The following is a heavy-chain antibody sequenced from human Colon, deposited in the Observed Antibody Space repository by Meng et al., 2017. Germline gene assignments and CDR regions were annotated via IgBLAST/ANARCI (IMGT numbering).Heavy chain of an antibody. CDR2: TYYRSKYYN. J-gene: IGHJ4*02. Sequence: QVQLQQSGPGLVKPSQTLSLTCAISGDSVSSNSAAWNWIRQSPSRGLEWLGRTYYRSKYYNDYPLSVKSRITINPDTSKNQFSLQLNSVTPEDTAIYYCARDWGDVRGGFDFWGQGTLVTVSS. V-gene: IGHV6-1*01. D-gene: IGHD3-10*02. CDR3: ARDWGDVRGGFDF. CDR1: GDSVSSNSAA.